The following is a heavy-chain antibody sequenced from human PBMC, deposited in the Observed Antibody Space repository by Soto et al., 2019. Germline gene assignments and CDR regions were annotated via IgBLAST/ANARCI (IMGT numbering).Heavy chain of an antibody. D-gene: IGHD6-13*01. Sequence: SETLSLTCTVSGGSISSYYWSWIRQPPGKGLEWIGYIYYSGSTNYNPSLKSRVTISVDTSKNQFSLKLSSVTAADTAVYYCARGPIAAADIDYWGQGTLVTVSS. CDR3: ARGPIAAADIDY. J-gene: IGHJ4*02. CDR1: GGSISSYY. CDR2: IYYSGST. V-gene: IGHV4-59*01.